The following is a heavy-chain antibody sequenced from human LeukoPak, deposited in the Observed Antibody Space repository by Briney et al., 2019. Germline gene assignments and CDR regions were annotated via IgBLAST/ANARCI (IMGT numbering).Heavy chain of an antibody. Sequence: SGGSLRLSCAASGFTFSSYGMHWVRQAPGKGLEWVAVIWYDGSNKYYADSVKGRFTISRDNSKNTLCLQMNSLRAEDTAVYYCARVKDQSVLRYFDWLDYWGQGTLVTVSS. CDR3: ARVKDQSVLRYFDWLDY. V-gene: IGHV3-33*08. CDR1: GFTFSSYG. CDR2: IWYDGSNK. D-gene: IGHD3-9*01. J-gene: IGHJ4*02.